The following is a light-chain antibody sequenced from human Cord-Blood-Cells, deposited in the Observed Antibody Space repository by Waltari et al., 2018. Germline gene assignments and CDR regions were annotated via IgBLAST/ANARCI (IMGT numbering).Light chain of an antibody. Sequence: DIVITQSPDSLAVFLGERATINCKSSQSVLYSSNNKNYLAWYQQKPGQAPKLLIYWALNREAGRRSRDSGSGAVTDFTRTSRCQQADDGAVDYRQKYYRTPSTLAQGTKVEIK. CDR3: QKYYRTPST. J-gene: IGKJ1*01. CDR2: WAL. CDR1: QSVLYSSNNKNY. V-gene: IGKV4-1*01.